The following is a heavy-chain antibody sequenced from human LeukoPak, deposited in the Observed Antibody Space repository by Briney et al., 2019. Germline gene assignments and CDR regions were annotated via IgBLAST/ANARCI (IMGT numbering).Heavy chain of an antibody. Sequence: SETLSLTCTVSGGSISSYYWSWIRQPPGKGLEWIGYIYYSGSTNYNPSLKSRVTISVDTSKNQFSLKPSSVTAADTAVYYCARDTMVRGVISGYFDYWGQGTLVTVSS. J-gene: IGHJ4*02. CDR2: IYYSGST. V-gene: IGHV4-59*01. CDR3: ARDTMVRGVISGYFDY. CDR1: GGSISSYY. D-gene: IGHD3-10*01.